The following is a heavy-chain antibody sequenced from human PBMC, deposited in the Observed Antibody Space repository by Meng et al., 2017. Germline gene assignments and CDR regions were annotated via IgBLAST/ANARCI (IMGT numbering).Heavy chain of an antibody. CDR2: IDPNSGDT. Sequence: VQSGAEGKKPGPSVKVPCKASGYTFTGYYKHWVRQAPGQGLEWMGWIDPNSGDTNYPQKFQGRVTMTRDTSLSTGYMELSGLRSDDTAVYYCVRRRGDSSGYYNYWGQGTLVTVSS. CDR3: VRRRGDSSGYYNY. CDR1: GYTFTGYY. V-gene: IGHV1-2*02. D-gene: IGHD3-22*01. J-gene: IGHJ4*02.